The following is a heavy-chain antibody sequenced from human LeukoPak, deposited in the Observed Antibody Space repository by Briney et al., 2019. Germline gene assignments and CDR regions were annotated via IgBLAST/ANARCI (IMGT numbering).Heavy chain of an antibody. Sequence: SETLSLTCTVSGGSISSGGYYWSWIRQHPGKGLEWIGYIYYSGSTYYNPSLKSRVTISVDTSKNQFSLKLSSVTAADTAVYYCARLSGIVGASDYWGQGTLVTVSS. J-gene: IGHJ4*02. CDR2: IYYSGST. V-gene: IGHV4-31*03. D-gene: IGHD1-26*01. CDR3: ARLSGIVGASDY. CDR1: GGSISSGGYY.